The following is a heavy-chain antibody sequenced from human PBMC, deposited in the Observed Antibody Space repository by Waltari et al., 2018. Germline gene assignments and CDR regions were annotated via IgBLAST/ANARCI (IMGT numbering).Heavy chain of an antibody. D-gene: IGHD2-15*01. CDR2: ISDGSDYS. CDR1: GLNFRSYS. V-gene: IGHV3-21*01. J-gene: IGHJ4*02. Sequence: EVQLVESGGGLVKPGGSLRLSCVVSGLNFRSYSMNWVRQAPGKGLEWVSYISDGSDYSYYADSEKGRFTISRDNAKNSLYLQMNRLRTDDTAVYYCARDFYCSDGRCTDYWGQGTLVTVSS. CDR3: ARDFYCSDGRCTDY.